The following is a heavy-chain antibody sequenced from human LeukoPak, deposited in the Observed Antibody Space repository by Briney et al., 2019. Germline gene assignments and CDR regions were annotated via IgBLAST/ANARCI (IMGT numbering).Heavy chain of an antibody. CDR1: GGSISSSSYY. CDR3: ARSLYGDYSGYYYYYYMDV. Sequence: SETLSLTCTVSGGSISSSSYYWGWIRQPPGKGLEWIGSIYYSGSTYYNPSLKSRVTISVDTSKNQFSLKLSSVTAADTAVYYCARSLYGDYSGYYYYYYMDVWGKGTTVTISS. V-gene: IGHV4-39*07. D-gene: IGHD4-17*01. CDR2: IYYSGST. J-gene: IGHJ6*03.